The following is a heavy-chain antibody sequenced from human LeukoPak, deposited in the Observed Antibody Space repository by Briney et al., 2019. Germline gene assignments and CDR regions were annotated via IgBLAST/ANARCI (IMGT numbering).Heavy chain of an antibody. CDR1: GFTFNSYA. D-gene: IGHD1-1*01. Sequence: PGGSLRLSCAASGFTFNSYAFNWVRQAPGKGLEWVSCISSTSSYKYYANSVKGRFTISRDNAKNSLYLQLNSLRAEDTALYYCVRPRSPASNDGGYWGQGTLSPSPQ. J-gene: IGHJ4*02. CDR3: VRPRSPASNDGGY. CDR2: ISSTSSYK. V-gene: IGHV3-21*01.